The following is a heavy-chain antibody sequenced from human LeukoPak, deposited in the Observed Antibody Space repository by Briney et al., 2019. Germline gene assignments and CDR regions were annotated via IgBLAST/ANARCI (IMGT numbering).Heavy chain of an antibody. CDR2: ISWDGGST. V-gene: IGHV3-43D*03. CDR1: GFTFDDYA. CDR3: AKVYDSSGYYYSGDY. Sequence: GGSLRLSCAASGFTFDDYAMHWVRQAPGKGLEWVSLISWDGGSTYYADSVKGRFTISRDNSKNSLYLQMNSLRAEDTALYYCAKVYDSSGYYYSGDYWGQGTLVTVSS. D-gene: IGHD3-22*01. J-gene: IGHJ4*02.